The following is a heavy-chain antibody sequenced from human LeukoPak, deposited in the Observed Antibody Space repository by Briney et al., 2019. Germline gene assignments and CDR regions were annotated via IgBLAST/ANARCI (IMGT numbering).Heavy chain of an antibody. CDR1: GGSFSGYY. CDR2: INHSGST. CDR3: ARQGQLVRYYYYYMNV. D-gene: IGHD6-13*01. V-gene: IGHV4-34*01. Sequence: SETLSLTCAVYGGSFSGYYWSWIRQPPGKGLEWIREINHSGSTSYNPSLNSRVTISIDTTKKQFSLKLKSVTAADTAVFYCARQGQLVRYYYYYMNVWGKGTTVTVSS. J-gene: IGHJ6*03.